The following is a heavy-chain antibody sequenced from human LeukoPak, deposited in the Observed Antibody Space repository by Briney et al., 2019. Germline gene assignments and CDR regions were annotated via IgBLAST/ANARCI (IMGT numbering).Heavy chain of an antibody. CDR2: ISGTVFNP. Sequence: SGGSLRLSCAASGFTFNNYAMSWVRQAPGKGLEWVSVISGTVFNPYYANTVKGRFTISRDNSKDTLYLQMDSLRAEDTAVYYCTSVAATTQFDSWGQGTLVTVSS. J-gene: IGHJ4*02. CDR3: TSVAATTQFDS. CDR1: GFTFNNYA. D-gene: IGHD1-26*01. V-gene: IGHV3-23*01.